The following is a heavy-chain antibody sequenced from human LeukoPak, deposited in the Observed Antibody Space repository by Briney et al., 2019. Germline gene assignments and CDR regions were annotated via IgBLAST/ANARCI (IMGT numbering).Heavy chain of an antibody. CDR2: IYYSGST. V-gene: IGHV4-59*01. D-gene: IGHD6-19*01. Sequence: KPSETLSLTCTVSGDSISDYYWSWIRQPPGKGLEWIGYIYYSGSTNYNPSLKSRVTISVDTSKNQFSLKLSSVTAADTAVYYCARVRVAVAGRTYFDLWGRGTLVTVSS. J-gene: IGHJ2*01. CDR1: GDSISDYY. CDR3: ARVRVAVAGRTYFDL.